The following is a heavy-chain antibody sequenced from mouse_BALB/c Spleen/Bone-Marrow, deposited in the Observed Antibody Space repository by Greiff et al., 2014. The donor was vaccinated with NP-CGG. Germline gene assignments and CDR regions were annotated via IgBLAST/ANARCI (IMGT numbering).Heavy chain of an antibody. Sequence: QVQLQQSGAELVKPGASVKLSCKASGYTFTSYWMRWVKQRPGQGLEWIGEINPSNGRADYNEKLRSKATLTVDRSSSTAYMQPSSLTSEDSAVYYCARAGGYDGFAYWGQGTLVTVSA. CDR3: ARAGGYDGFAY. D-gene: IGHD2-2*01. CDR2: INPSNGRA. J-gene: IGHJ3*01. CDR1: GYTFTSYW. V-gene: IGHV1S81*02.